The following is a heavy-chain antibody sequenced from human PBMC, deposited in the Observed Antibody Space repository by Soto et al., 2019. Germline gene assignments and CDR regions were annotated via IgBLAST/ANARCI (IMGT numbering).Heavy chain of an antibody. J-gene: IGHJ4*02. D-gene: IGHD5-12*01. V-gene: IGHV3-72*01. CDR2: SRNKARSYTT. CDR3: GRGLPTTGFDY. CDR1: GFTFSDYC. Sequence: PGGSLRLSCAASGFTFSDYCMSWIRQAPGKGLEWVGRSRNKARSYTTDYAASVKGRFTISRDDSKSSVYLQMNSLKTEDTAVYYCGRGLPTTGFDYWGQGILVTVSS.